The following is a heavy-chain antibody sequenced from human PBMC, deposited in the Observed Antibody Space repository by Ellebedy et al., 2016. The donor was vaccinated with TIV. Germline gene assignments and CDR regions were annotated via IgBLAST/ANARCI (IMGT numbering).Heavy chain of an antibody. CDR2: IFIDSTT. D-gene: IGHD1-1*01. J-gene: IGHJ3*02. Sequence: GGSLRLSCAASELTVSSNYMSWVRQAPGKGLEWVSVIFIDSTTYYADSVKGRFTISRDTSKNTLYVQRNSLRAEDTAVYYCARETFNDVDLKVWGVFDIWGQGTMVTVSS. CDR3: ARETFNDVDLKVWGVFDI. CDR1: ELTVSSNY. V-gene: IGHV3-66*01.